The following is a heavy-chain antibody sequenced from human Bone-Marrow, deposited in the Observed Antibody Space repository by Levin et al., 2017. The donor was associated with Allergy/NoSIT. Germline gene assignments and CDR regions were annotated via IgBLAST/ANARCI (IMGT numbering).Heavy chain of an antibody. CDR3: VNRKDSGTTYDSSGNKLS. J-gene: IGHJ5*02. CDR1: GFTFSTYD. Sequence: SGGSLRLSCAALGFTFSTYDMAWVRQAPGKGLEWVAAISGSRGNTYYAESVRGRFTISRDNSKVTLYLQMNNLRAEDTAVYYCVNRKDSGTTYDSSGNKLSWGRGTLVSVSS. CDR2: ISGSRGNT. D-gene: IGHD3-22*01. V-gene: IGHV3-23*01.